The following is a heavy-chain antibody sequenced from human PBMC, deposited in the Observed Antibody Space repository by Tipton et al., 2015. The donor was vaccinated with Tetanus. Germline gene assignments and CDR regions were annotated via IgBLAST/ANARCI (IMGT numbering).Heavy chain of an antibody. CDR1: GYSLIDYF. CDR2: INPNGGGT. J-gene: IGHJ2*01. Sequence: QSGPEVKQPGASVKVSCKASGYSLIDYFIHWVRQSPGQGLEWVGWINPNGGGTRFAQTVKGRVTMTRDTSTSTVYLELNRLIYNDTAVYYCARLGGIQRHFDRWGPGTLVIVSS. V-gene: IGHV1-2*02. D-gene: IGHD6-25*01. CDR3: ARLGGIQRHFDR.